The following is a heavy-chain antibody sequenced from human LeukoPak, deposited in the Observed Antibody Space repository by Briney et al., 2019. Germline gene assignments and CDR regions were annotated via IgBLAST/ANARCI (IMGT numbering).Heavy chain of an antibody. Sequence: GGSLRLSCAASGFTFSSYWMSWVRQAPGKGLEWVANIKQDGSEKYYVDPVKGRFTISRDNAKNSLYLQMNSLRAEDTAVYYCARDGGFRVDYYYGMDVWGQGTTVTVSS. CDR2: IKQDGSEK. CDR1: GFTFSSYW. J-gene: IGHJ6*02. V-gene: IGHV3-7*01. D-gene: IGHD3-3*01. CDR3: ARDGGFRVDYYYGMDV.